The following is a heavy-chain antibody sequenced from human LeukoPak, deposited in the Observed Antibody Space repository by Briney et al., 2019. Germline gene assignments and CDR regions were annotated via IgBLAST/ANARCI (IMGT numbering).Heavy chain of an antibody. CDR1: GGTFSSYA. J-gene: IGHJ6*03. D-gene: IGHD3-22*01. Sequence: GASVKVSCKASGGTFSSYAISWVRQAPGQGLEWMGGIIPIFGTANYAQKFQGRVTIIADESTSTAYMELSSLRSEDTAVYYCARGYYDSSVYYYMDVWGKGTTVTISS. V-gene: IGHV1-69*13. CDR2: IIPIFGTA. CDR3: ARGYYDSSVYYYMDV.